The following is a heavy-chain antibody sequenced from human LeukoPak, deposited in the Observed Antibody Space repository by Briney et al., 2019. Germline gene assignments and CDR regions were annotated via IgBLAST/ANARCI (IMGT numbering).Heavy chain of an antibody. CDR1: GYTFTGYY. D-gene: IGHD3-16*02. J-gene: IGHJ4*02. CDR2: INPNSGGT. V-gene: IGHV1-2*02. CDR3: ARTPVGDYVWGSYRYAQTDYFDY. Sequence: CASVKVSCKASGYTFTGYYMHWVRQATGQGLEWMGWINPNSGGTNYAQKFQGRVTITRNTSISTAYMELSSLRSEDTAVYYCARTPVGDYVWGSYRYAQTDYFDYWGQGTLVTVSS.